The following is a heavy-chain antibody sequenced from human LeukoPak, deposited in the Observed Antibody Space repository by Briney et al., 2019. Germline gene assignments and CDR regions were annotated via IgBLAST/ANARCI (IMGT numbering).Heavy chain of an antibody. D-gene: IGHD2-2*01. CDR1: GYTFTSYC. CDR3: VRDPSYIVVVSSTVTGFDP. Sequence: ASVKVSCKASGYTFTSYCISWELQAPGQGLEWMGWISAYNGNTNHAQKLQGRVTMTTDTSTSTAYMELRSLRSDDTAVYYCVRDPSYIVVVSSTVTGFDPWGQGTLVTVSS. V-gene: IGHV1-18*01. J-gene: IGHJ5*02. CDR2: ISAYNGNT.